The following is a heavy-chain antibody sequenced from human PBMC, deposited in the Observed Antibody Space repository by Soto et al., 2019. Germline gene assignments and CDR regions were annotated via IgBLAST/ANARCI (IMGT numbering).Heavy chain of an antibody. V-gene: IGHV1-18*01. CDR1: GYTFTSYG. CDR2: ISAYNGNT. CDR3: TRGVGYCSGDSCLLDHFDY. J-gene: IGHJ4*02. D-gene: IGHD2-15*01. Sequence: ASVKVSCKASGYTFTSYGISWVRQAPGQGLEWMGWISAYNGNTNYAQKLQGRVTMTTDTSTSTAYMELRSLRSDDTAVYYCTRGVGYCSGDSCLLDHFDYWGQGTLVTVSS.